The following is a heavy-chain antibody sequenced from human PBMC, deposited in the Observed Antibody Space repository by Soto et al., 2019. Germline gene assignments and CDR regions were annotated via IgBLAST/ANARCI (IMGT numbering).Heavy chain of an antibody. D-gene: IGHD3-22*01. Sequence: SVKVPCKASGGTFGSDAITWVRQAPGQGLEWVGRIIPIFGTTNYAQNLQGRVTISADKSTLTSYMELHSLTSDDTALYYGARDRTDSGYYTNSLDPWGQGTQVTVSS. J-gene: IGHJ5*02. CDR3: ARDRTDSGYYTNSLDP. CDR1: GGTFGSDA. CDR2: IIPIFGTT. V-gene: IGHV1-69*06.